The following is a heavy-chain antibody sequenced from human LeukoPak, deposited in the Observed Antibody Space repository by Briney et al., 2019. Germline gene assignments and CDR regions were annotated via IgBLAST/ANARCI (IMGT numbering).Heavy chain of an antibody. CDR2: IYYSGST. Sequence: SETLSLTCTVSGGSISSYYWSWIRQPPGKGLEWIGYIYYSGSTNYNPSLKSRVTISVDTSKNQFSLKLNSVTPEDTAVYYCARDGVSYGDYGFDYWGLGTLVTVSS. J-gene: IGHJ4*02. V-gene: IGHV4-59*12. CDR3: ARDGVSYGDYGFDY. CDR1: GGSISSYY. D-gene: IGHD4-17*01.